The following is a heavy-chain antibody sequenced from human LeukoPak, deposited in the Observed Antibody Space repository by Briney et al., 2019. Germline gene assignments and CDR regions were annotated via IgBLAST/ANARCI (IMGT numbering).Heavy chain of an antibody. CDR1: GFTFSSYE. CDR2: ISSSGFTM. V-gene: IGHV3-48*03. CDR3: AKDSLRTVPKASFDS. Sequence: GGSLRLSCVASGFTFSSYEMNWVRQAPGKGLEWVSYISSSGFTMYYADSVEGRFTISRDNARNSLYLQMNSLRAEDRAVYYCAKDSLRTVPKASFDSWGQGTLVTVSS. D-gene: IGHD2-2*01. J-gene: IGHJ4*02.